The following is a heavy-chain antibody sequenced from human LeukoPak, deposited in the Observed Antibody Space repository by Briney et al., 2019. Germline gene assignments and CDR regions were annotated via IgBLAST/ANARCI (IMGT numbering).Heavy chain of an antibody. CDR1: GGTFSSYA. Sequence: ASVKVSCKASGGTFSSYAISWVRRAPGQGLEWMGVIIRIFGTANYAQKFQGRVTITADESTSTAYMELSSLRSEDTAVYYCARGARITIFHLSWGYYMDVWGKGTTVTVSS. CDR3: ARGARITIFHLSWGYYMDV. J-gene: IGHJ6*03. D-gene: IGHD3-3*01. V-gene: IGHV1-69*13. CDR2: IIRIFGTA.